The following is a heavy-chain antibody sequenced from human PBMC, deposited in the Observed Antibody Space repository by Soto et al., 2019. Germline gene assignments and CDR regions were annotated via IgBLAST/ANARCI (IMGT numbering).Heavy chain of an antibody. CDR2: MNPNSGNT. Sequence: ASVKVSCKASGYTFTSYDINWVRQATGQGLEWMGWMNPNSGNTGYAQKFQGRVTMTRNTSISTAYMELSSLRSEDTAVYYCARSRLSCSSTSCGANWFDSWGQGALVTVSS. CDR3: ARSRLSCSSTSCGANWFDS. CDR1: GYTFTSYD. V-gene: IGHV1-8*01. D-gene: IGHD2-2*01. J-gene: IGHJ5*01.